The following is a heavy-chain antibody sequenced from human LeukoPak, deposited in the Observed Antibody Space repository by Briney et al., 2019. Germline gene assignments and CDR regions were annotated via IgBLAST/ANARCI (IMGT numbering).Heavy chain of an antibody. V-gene: IGHV4-59*01. Sequence: SETLSLTCTVSGGSISSYYWSWIRQPPGKGLEGIGYIYYSGSTNYNPSLKSRVTISVDTSKNQFSLKLSSVTAADTAVYYCARVAYYYDSSGYYYFDYWGHGTLVTVSS. D-gene: IGHD3-22*01. CDR3: ARVAYYYDSSGYYYFDY. CDR1: GGSISSYY. CDR2: IYYSGST. J-gene: IGHJ4*01.